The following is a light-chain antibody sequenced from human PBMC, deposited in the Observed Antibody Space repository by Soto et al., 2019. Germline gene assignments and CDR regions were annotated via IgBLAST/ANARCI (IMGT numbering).Light chain of an antibody. Sequence: QSALTQPPSASGSPGQSVTISCTVTSSDVGDYKFVSWYQQHPGKAPKLLIYEVSRRPSGVPDRFSGSKSGNTASLTVSGIQAAAAADYYCSSYAGNNNAVFGGWTQLTVL. J-gene: IGLJ2*01. V-gene: IGLV2-8*01. CDR1: SSDVGDYKF. CDR2: EVS. CDR3: SSYAGNNNAV.